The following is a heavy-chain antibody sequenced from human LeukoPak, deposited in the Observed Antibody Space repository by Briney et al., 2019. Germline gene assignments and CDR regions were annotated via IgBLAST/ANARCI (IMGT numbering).Heavy chain of an antibody. V-gene: IGHV1-69*13. J-gene: IGHJ4*02. CDR2: IIPIFGTA. CDR3: AREIYSGYGLFDY. Sequence: SVKVSCKASGGTFSSYAISWVRQAPGQGLEWMGGIIPIFGTANYAQKFQGRVTITADESTSTAYMELSSLRSEDTAVYYCAREIYSGYGLFDYWGQGTLVTVSS. CDR1: GGTFSSYA. D-gene: IGHD5-12*01.